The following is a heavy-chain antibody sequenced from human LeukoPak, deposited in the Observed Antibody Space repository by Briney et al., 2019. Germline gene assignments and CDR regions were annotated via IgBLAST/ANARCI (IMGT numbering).Heavy chain of an antibody. D-gene: IGHD3-3*01. Sequence: SETLSLTCTVSGGSISSSSYYWGWIRQPPGKGLEWIGYIYYSGSTNYNPSLKSRVTISVDTSKNQFSLKLSSVTAADTAVYYCARVNYDPNMDVWGKGTTVTVSS. V-gene: IGHV4-61*05. CDR1: GGSISSSSYY. CDR3: ARVNYDPNMDV. J-gene: IGHJ6*03. CDR2: IYYSGST.